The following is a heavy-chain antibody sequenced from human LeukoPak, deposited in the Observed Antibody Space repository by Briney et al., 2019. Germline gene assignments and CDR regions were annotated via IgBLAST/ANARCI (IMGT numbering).Heavy chain of an antibody. V-gene: IGHV3-30-3*01. CDR2: ISYDGSNK. CDR1: GFTFSSYA. Sequence: GGSLRLSCAASGFTFSSYAMHWVRQAPGKGLEWVAVISYDGSNKYYADSVKGRLTISRDNSKNTLYLQMNSLRAEDTAVYYCARDPVQIEYYFDYWGQGTLVTVSS. J-gene: IGHJ4*02. CDR3: ARDPVQIEYYFDY.